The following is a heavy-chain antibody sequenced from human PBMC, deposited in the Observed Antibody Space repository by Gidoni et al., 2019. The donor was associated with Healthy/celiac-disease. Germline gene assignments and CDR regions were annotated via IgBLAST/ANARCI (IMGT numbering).Heavy chain of an antibody. D-gene: IGHD1-26*01. V-gene: IGHV3-30-3*01. J-gene: IGHJ4*02. CDR2: ISYDGSNK. CDR1: GFTFSSYA. Sequence: QVQLVESGGGVVQPGRSLRLSCAASGFTFSSYAMHWVRQAPGKGLEWVAVISYDGSNKYYADSVKGRFTISRDNSKNTLYLQMNSLRAEDTAVYYCARERLRSFFDYWGQGTLVTVSS. CDR3: ARERLRSFFDY.